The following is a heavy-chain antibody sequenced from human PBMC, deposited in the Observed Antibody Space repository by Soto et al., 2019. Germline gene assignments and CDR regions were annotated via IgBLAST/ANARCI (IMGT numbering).Heavy chain of an antibody. D-gene: IGHD5-12*01. CDR3: ARDRYSGYQFDS. CDR2: IYRSGST. V-gene: IGHV4-31*02. J-gene: IGHJ4*02. Sequence: SWVRQHPGKGLEWIGYIYRSGSTYYNPSLKSRITISLDTSQNQFSLKLTSVTAADTAVYFCARDRYSGYQFDSWGQGTLVTVSS.